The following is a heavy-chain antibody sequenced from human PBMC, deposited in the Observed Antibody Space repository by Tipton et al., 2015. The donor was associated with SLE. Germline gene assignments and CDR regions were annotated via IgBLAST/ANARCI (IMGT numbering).Heavy chain of an antibody. CDR2: INHSGST. Sequence: TLSLTCAVYGGSFSGYYWSWIRQPPGKGLEWIGEINHSGSTNYNPSLKSRVTISVDTSKNQFSLKLSSVTAADTAVYYCARVLVAIDYYYMDVWGKGTTVTVPS. D-gene: IGHD2-21*01. CDR3: ARVLVAIDYYYMDV. V-gene: IGHV4-34*01. CDR1: GGSFSGYY. J-gene: IGHJ6*03.